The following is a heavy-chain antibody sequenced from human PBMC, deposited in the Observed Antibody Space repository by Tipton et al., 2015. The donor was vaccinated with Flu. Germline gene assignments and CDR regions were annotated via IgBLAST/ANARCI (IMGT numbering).Heavy chain of an antibody. V-gene: IGHV4-39*07. D-gene: IGHD6-19*01. Sequence: TLSLTCSVSGDSIRSSSYYWGWIRQPPHKGLEWVGSISDSGGAYYSPPLKSRVTISVDTSKNQFSLKLSSVTAADTAVYYCARALYSTGWIWEFWGQGTLVTVSS. CDR3: ARALYSTGWIWEF. CDR2: ISDSGGA. J-gene: IGHJ4*02. CDR1: GDSIRSSSYY.